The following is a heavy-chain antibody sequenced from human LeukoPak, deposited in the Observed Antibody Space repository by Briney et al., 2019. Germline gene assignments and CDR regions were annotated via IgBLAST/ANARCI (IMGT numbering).Heavy chain of an antibody. J-gene: IGHJ3*02. Sequence: GGSLRLSCAASGFTFSSYAMSWVRQTPGKGLEWVSAISGSGGSTYYADSVKGRFTISRDNSKNTLYLQMNSLRAEETAVYYCVMDLTVTTFAFDIWGQGTMVTVSS. CDR1: GFTFSSYA. D-gene: IGHD4-17*01. CDR3: VMDLTVTTFAFDI. V-gene: IGHV3-23*01. CDR2: ISGSGGST.